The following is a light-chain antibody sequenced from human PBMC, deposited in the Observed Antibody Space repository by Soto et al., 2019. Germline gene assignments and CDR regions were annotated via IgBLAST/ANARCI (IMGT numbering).Light chain of an antibody. Sequence: QSVLTQSPSASASLGASVKLTCTLSSGHSSYAIAWHQQQPEKGPRYLMKLNSDRSHSKGDGIPDRFSGSNSGAERYLTISSLQSEDEDYYYCQTWGTGIHVFGGGTKLTVL. CDR1: SGHSSYA. CDR3: QTWGTGIHV. CDR2: LNSDRSH. V-gene: IGLV4-69*01. J-gene: IGLJ2*01.